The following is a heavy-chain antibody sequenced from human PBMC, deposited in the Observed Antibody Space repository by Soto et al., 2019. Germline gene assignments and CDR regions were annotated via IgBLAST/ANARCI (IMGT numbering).Heavy chain of an antibody. CDR3: SRESISSCHDY. CDR1: GYTFTSYG. CDR2: ISAYNGNT. D-gene: IGHD6-13*01. Sequence: QVQLVQSGAEVKKPGASVKVSCKASGYTFTSYGISWVRQAPGQGLEWMGWISAYNGNTNYAQKLQGRVTMTTDTYTSTAYMEPRSLRSDAPAVSYCSRESISSCHDYWGQGTLVTASA. V-gene: IGHV1-18*01. J-gene: IGHJ4*02.